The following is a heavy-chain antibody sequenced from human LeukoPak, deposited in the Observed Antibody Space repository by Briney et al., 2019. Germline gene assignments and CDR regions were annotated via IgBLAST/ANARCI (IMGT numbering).Heavy chain of an antibody. CDR1: GGSISSSSYY. D-gene: IGHD1-14*01. V-gene: IGHV4-39*02. CDR2: IYYSGST. CDR3: AKDPTPERGWFDP. J-gene: IGHJ5*02. Sequence: SETLSLTCTVSGGSISSSSYYWGWIRQPPGKGLEWIGSIYYSGSTYYNPSLKSRVTISVDTSKNQFSLQLNSVTPEDTAVYYCAKDPTPERGWFDPWGQGTLVTVSS.